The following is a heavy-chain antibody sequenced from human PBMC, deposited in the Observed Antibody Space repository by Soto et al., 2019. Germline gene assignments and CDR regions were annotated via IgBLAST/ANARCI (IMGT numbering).Heavy chain of an antibody. D-gene: IGHD4-17*01. Sequence: EVQLVESGGGLVQPGGSLRLSCAASGFTFSSYDMHWVRQATGKGLEWVSAIGTAGDTYYPGSVKGRFTISRENAKNSLYLQMNSLRAGDTAVYYCARGGDYSNYYYYYGMDVWGQGTTVTVSS. CDR2: IGTAGDT. V-gene: IGHV3-13*01. CDR1: GFTFSSYD. CDR3: ARGGDYSNYYYYYGMDV. J-gene: IGHJ6*02.